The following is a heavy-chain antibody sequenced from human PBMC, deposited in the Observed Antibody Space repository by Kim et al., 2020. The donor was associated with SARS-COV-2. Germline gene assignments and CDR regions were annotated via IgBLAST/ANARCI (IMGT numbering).Heavy chain of an antibody. J-gene: IGHJ6*02. Sequence: SQTLSLTCAISGDSVSSNSAAWNWIRQSPSRGLEWLGRTYYRSKWYNDYAVSVKSRITINPDTSKNQFSLQLNSVTPEDTAVYYCARGVRHVLLWFGERRGYYGMDVWGQGTTVTVSS. V-gene: IGHV6-1*01. CDR2: TYYRSKWYN. D-gene: IGHD3-10*01. CDR1: GDSVSSNSAA. CDR3: ARGVRHVLLWFGERRGYYGMDV.